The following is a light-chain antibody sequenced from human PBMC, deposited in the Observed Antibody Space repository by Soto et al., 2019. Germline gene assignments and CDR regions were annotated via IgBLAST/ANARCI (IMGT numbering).Light chain of an antibody. J-gene: IGKJ2*01. Sequence: EIVLTQSPGTLSLSPGERATLSCRASQSVSSSYLAWYQQKPGQAPRLLIYGASSRATGIPDRFSGSGSGTYFTITISILEPEDFAVYYCQQYRNSLYTFGQGTKLEIK. CDR2: GAS. V-gene: IGKV3-20*01. CDR1: QSVSSSY. CDR3: QQYRNSLYT.